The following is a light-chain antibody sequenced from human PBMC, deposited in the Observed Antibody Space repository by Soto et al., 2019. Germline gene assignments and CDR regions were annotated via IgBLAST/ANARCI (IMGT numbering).Light chain of an antibody. CDR2: KAS. CDR3: LQYEFLWTFGEPHDSLWM. J-gene: IGKJ1*01. V-gene: IGKV1-5*03. CDR1: QSISDW. Sequence: DIQMTQSPSTLSASVGDRVTITCRASQSISDWLAWYQQKPGKAPKLLIYKASSLESGVPSRFSGSGSGTEFALTICSLHRVDFAHQHCLQYEFLWTFGEPHDSLWMFGQGNKVE.